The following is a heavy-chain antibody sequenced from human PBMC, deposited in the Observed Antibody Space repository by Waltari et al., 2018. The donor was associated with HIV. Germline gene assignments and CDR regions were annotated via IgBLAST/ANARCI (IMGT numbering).Heavy chain of an antibody. V-gene: IGHV1-2*02. J-gene: IGHJ3*02. CDR2: VYPNTGDT. Sequence: QVQLLQSGAEVKKPGASVKVSCKASGYNFTAYYIHWVRQAPGQGLEWMGWVYPNTGDTNYAQKFQGRVTMARDASIRTVSMELSRLRSDDTAVYYCVRQMTFYDAFDIWGQGTLVTVSA. CDR1: GYNFTAYY. CDR3: VRQMTFYDAFDI.